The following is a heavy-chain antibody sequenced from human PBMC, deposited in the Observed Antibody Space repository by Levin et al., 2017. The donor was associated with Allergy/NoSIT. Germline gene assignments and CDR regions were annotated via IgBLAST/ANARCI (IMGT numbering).Heavy chain of an antibody. CDR3: TTGPFSTIFLV. CDR1: GFTFSNAW. Sequence: GESLKISCAASGFTFSNAWMSWVRQAPGKGLEWVGRIKSKTDGGTTDYAAPVKGRFTISRDDSKNTLYLQMNSLKTEDTAVYYCTTGPFSTIFLVWGKGTTVTVSS. V-gene: IGHV3-15*01. J-gene: IGHJ6*04. D-gene: IGHD3-3*01. CDR2: IKSKTDGGTT.